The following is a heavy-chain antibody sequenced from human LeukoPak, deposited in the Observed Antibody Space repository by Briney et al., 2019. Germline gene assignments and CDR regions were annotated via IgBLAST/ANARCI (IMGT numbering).Heavy chain of an antibody. Sequence: GGSLRLSCAASGFTVSSNYMSWVRQAPGKGLEWVGRIKSETDGGTTDYAAPVKGRFTISRDDSKNTLYLQMNSLKTEDTAVYYCTTGGYGGQFDYWGQGTLVTVSS. V-gene: IGHV3-15*01. CDR1: GFTVSSNY. D-gene: IGHD5-12*01. CDR3: TTGGYGGQFDY. CDR2: IKSETDGGTT. J-gene: IGHJ4*02.